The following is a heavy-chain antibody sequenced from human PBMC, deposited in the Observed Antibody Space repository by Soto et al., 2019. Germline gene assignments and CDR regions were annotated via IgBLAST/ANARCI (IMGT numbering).Heavy chain of an antibody. CDR1: GFTFSSYS. Sequence: EVQLVESGGGLVQPGGSLRLSYAASGFTFSSYSMNWVRQAPGKGLEWVSYISSSSSTIYYADSVKGRFTISRDNAKNSLYLQMNSLRAEDTAVYYCARGKLLWFGELSPRFDYWGQGTLVTVSS. D-gene: IGHD3-10*01. CDR2: ISSSSSTI. J-gene: IGHJ4*02. CDR3: ARGKLLWFGELSPRFDY. V-gene: IGHV3-48*01.